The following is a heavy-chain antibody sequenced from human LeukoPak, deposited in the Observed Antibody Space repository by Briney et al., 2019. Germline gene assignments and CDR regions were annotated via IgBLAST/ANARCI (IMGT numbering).Heavy chain of an antibody. Sequence: PSETLSLTCTVSGGSVSSGSYYWSWIRQPPGKGLEWIGYIYYSGSTNYNPSLKSRVTISVDTSKNQFSLKLSSVTAADTAVYYCARRGGSSYYNWFDPWGQGTLVTVSS. D-gene: IGHD6-13*01. CDR3: ARRGGSSYYNWFDP. V-gene: IGHV4-61*01. J-gene: IGHJ5*02. CDR2: IYYSGST. CDR1: GGSVSSGSYY.